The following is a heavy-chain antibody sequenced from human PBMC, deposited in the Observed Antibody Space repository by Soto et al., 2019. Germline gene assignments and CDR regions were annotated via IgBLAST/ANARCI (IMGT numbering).Heavy chain of an antibody. CDR1: GFTFSSYS. CDR2: ISSSSSYI. J-gene: IGHJ4*02. D-gene: IGHD2-21*01. Sequence: EVQLVESGGGLVKPGGSLRLSCAASGFTFSSYSMNWVRQAPGKGLEWVSSISSSSSYIYYADSVKGRFTISRDNAKHSLYLQMNSRRADDTAVYYCAGGEFLGRDYWGQGTLVTVSS. V-gene: IGHV3-21*01. CDR3: AGGEFLGRDY.